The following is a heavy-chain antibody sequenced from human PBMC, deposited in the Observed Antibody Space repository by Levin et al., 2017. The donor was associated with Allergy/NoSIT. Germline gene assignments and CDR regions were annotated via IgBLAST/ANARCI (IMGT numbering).Heavy chain of an antibody. CDR3: ALPSRPNYYDYGMDV. J-gene: IGHJ6*02. CDR1: GFSLSTSGVG. V-gene: IGHV2-5*01. CDR2: IYWNDDK. D-gene: IGHD6-6*01. Sequence: QTLSLTCTFSGFSLSTSGVGVGWIRQPPGKALEWLALIYWNDDKRYSPSLKSRLTITKDTSKNQVVLTMTNMDPVDTATYYCALPSRPNYYDYGMDVWGQGTTVTVSS.